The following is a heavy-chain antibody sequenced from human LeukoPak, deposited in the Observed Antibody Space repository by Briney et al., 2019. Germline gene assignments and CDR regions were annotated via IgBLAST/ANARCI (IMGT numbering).Heavy chain of an antibody. Sequence: GGSLRLSCAASGFTVSSNYMTWVRQAPGKGLEWVSSISSSSSYIYYADSVKGRFTISRDNAKNSLYLQMNSLRAEDTAVYYCARDFHCSSTSCLYYFDYWGQGTLVTVSS. V-gene: IGHV3-21*01. CDR2: ISSSSSYI. J-gene: IGHJ4*02. D-gene: IGHD2-2*01. CDR1: GFTVSSNY. CDR3: ARDFHCSSTSCLYYFDY.